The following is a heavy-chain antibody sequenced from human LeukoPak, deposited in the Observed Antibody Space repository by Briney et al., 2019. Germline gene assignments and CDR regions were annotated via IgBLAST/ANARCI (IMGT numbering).Heavy chain of an antibody. CDR2: IYYSGST. D-gene: IGHD2-15*01. Sequence: SETLSLTCTVSGGSISSYYWSWIRQPPGKGLEWIGNIYYSGSTNYNPSLKSRVTISVDTSKNQFSLKLSSVTAADTAVYYCARVRGCSGGSCYSSEDWFDPWGQGTLVTVSS. J-gene: IGHJ5*02. V-gene: IGHV4-59*08. CDR1: GGSISSYY. CDR3: ARVRGCSGGSCYSSEDWFDP.